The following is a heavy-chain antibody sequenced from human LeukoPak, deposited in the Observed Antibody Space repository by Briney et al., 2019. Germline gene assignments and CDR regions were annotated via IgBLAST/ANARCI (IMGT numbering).Heavy chain of an antibody. CDR1: GGSISSGGYY. V-gene: IGHV4-31*01. J-gene: IGHJ5*02. CDR3: ARGIGYCSSTSCLNWFDP. D-gene: IGHD2-2*01. Sequence: SQTLSLTCTVSGGSISSGGYYWSWIRQHPGKGLEWIGYMYYSGSTYYNPSPKSLVTISVDSSKNQFSLKLSSVAAADTVVYYCARGIGYCSSTSCLNWFDPWGQGTLVTVSS. CDR2: MYYSGST.